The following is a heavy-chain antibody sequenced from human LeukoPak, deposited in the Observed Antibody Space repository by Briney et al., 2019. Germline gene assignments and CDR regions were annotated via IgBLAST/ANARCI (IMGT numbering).Heavy chain of an antibody. J-gene: IGHJ4*02. D-gene: IGHD6-13*01. CDR3: ARDATTYSSSRGTLDY. CDR1: GYTFTGYY. Sequence: ASVKVSCKASGYTFTGYYMHWVRQAPGQGLEWMGRINPNSGGTNYAQKFQGRVTMTRETSISTAYMELSRLRSDDTAVYYCARDATTYSSSRGTLDYWGQGTLVTVSS. V-gene: IGHV1-2*06. CDR2: INPNSGGT.